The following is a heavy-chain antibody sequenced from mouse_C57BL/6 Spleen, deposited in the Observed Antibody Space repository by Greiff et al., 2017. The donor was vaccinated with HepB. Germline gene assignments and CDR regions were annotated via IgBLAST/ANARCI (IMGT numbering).Heavy chain of an antibody. CDR2: IRNKANGYTT. CDR1: GFTFTDYY. J-gene: IGHJ1*03. CDR3: ARYGNGYYVEYFDV. V-gene: IGHV7-3*01. Sequence: EVMLVESGGGLVQPGGSLSLSCAASGFTFTDYYMSWVRQPPGKALEWLGFIRNKANGYTTEYSASVKGRFTISRDNSQSILYLQMNALRAEDSATYYCARYGNGYYVEYFDVWGTGTTVTVSS. D-gene: IGHD2-3*01.